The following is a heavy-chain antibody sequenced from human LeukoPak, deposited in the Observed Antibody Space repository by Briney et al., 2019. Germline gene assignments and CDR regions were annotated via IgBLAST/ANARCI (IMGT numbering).Heavy chain of an antibody. J-gene: IGHJ6*03. CDR3: ARGRSTMVRGAIGAETRYYSCYYMDV. V-gene: IGHV4-34*01. D-gene: IGHD3-10*01. Sequence: PSETLSLTCAVYGGSFSGYYWSWIRQPPGKGLEWIGEINHSGSTNYNPSLKSRVTISLDTSQSQFSLKLSSVTAADRAVYYCARGRSTMVRGAIGAETRYYSCYYMDVWGKGTTVTVSS. CDR2: INHSGST. CDR1: GGSFSGYY.